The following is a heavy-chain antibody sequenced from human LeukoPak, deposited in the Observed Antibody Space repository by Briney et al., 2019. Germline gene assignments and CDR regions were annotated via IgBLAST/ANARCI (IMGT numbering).Heavy chain of an antibody. D-gene: IGHD3-3*01. Sequence: GGSLRLSCAASGFTFSSYWMHWVRQVPGKGLVWVSRINADGTSISYADSVKGRFTISRDNAKNTLYLQMNSLRAEDTAVYYCARDSYYDFWSGYLPYWGQGTLVTVSP. CDR1: GFTFSSYW. CDR2: INADGTSI. CDR3: ARDSYYDFWSGYLPY. J-gene: IGHJ4*02. V-gene: IGHV3-74*01.